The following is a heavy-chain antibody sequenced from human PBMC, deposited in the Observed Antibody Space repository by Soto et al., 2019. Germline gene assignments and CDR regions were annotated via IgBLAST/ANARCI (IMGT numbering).Heavy chain of an antibody. CDR2: ISGSGGST. V-gene: IGHV3-23*01. Sequence: EVQLLESGGGLVQPGGSLRLSCAASGFTFSSYAMSWVRQAPGKGLEWVSAISGSGGSTYYADSVKGRFTISRDNSKNPLYLQRNSLRAEDTAVYYWANYRGDSDDWYFDLWGRGTLVTVSS. CDR3: ANYRGDSDDWYFDL. D-gene: IGHD4-17*01. J-gene: IGHJ2*01. CDR1: GFTFSSYA.